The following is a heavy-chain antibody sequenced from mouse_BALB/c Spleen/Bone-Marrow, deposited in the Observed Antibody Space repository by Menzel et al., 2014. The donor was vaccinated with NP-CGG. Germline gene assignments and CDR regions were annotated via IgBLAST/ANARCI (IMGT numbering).Heavy chain of an antibody. CDR1: GYTFTSYN. D-gene: IGHD2-10*02. CDR3: ARSGYGNYAWFPY. V-gene: IGHV1-12*01. Sequence: VQLQQSGAELVEPGASVMMSCKASGYTFTSYNIRWVRQTPGLGLEWIGAVYPGNGDTSYNQRFKGKATLTADKSSNTAYMRFSSLTSEDSAVYFCARSGYGNYAWFPYWGQGTLVTVSA. J-gene: IGHJ3*01. CDR2: VYPGNGDT.